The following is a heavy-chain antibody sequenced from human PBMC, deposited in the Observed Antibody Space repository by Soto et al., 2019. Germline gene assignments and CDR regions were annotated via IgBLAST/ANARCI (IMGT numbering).Heavy chain of an antibody. CDR3: ARDFFGVVIIPYYYYGMDV. V-gene: IGHV4-34*01. Sequence: SETLSLTCAVYGGSLSSYYLSWIRQPPGRGLEWIGKINQSGSTKYNPSLKSRVNISVDTSKNQFSLNLSSVTAADTAVYYCARDFFGVVIIPYYYYGMDVWGQGTPVTVSS. J-gene: IGHJ6*02. D-gene: IGHD3-3*01. CDR2: INQSGST. CDR1: GGSLSSYY.